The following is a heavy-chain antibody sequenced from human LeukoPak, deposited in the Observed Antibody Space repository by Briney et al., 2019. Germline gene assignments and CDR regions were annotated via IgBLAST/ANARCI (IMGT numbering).Heavy chain of an antibody. Sequence: SETLSLTCTVSGGSISSYYWSWIRQPPGKGLEWIGYIYYSGSTKYNPSLKSRVTISVDTSKNQFSPKLTSLTAADTAVYYCARLSAGGYWGQGTLVTVSS. D-gene: IGHD3-10*01. V-gene: IGHV4-59*08. CDR1: GGSISSYY. J-gene: IGHJ4*02. CDR2: IYYSGST. CDR3: ARLSAGGY.